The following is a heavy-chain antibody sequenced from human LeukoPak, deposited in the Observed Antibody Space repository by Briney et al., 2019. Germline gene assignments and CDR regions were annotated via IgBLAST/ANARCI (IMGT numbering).Heavy chain of an antibody. J-gene: IGHJ4*02. Sequence: SETLSLTCTVSGGSISSSSYYWGWIRQPPGKGLEWIGSIYCSGSTYYNPSLKSRVTISVDTSKNQFSLKLSSVTAADTAVYYCARRRDDSSGYYDYYFDYWGQGTLVTVSS. V-gene: IGHV4-39*01. D-gene: IGHD3-22*01. CDR2: IYCSGST. CDR3: ARRRDDSSGYYDYYFDY. CDR1: GGSISSSSYY.